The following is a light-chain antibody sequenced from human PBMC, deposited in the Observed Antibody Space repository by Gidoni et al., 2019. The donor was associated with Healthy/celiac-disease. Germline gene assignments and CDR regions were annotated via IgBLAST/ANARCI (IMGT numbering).Light chain of an antibody. V-gene: IGLV2-14*01. J-gene: IGLJ2*01. Sequence: QSALTQPAPVSGSPGRSITISCTGTSSDVGCYHYVSWYQQHPGKAPKLMIYDVSNRPAGVSNRFSGSKSGNTASLTISGLQAEDEADYYCSSYTSSSTLVVFGGGTKLTVL. CDR2: DVS. CDR3: SSYTSSSTLVV. CDR1: SSDVGCYHY.